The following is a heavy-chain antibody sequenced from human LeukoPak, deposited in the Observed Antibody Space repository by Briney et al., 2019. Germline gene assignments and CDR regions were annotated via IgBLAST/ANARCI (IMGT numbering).Heavy chain of an antibody. CDR1: GYTFTSYY. CDR2: INPSGGST. CDR3: ARAGGVSVIGFDF. Sequence: ASLKVSCKASGYTFTSYYMHWVRQAPGQGLEWMGIINPSGGSTSYAQKFQGRVTMTRDTSTSTVYMELSSLRSEATAVYCCARAGGVSVIGFDFWGQGTVVSVSS. V-gene: IGHV1-46*01. D-gene: IGHD1-14*01. J-gene: IGHJ4*02.